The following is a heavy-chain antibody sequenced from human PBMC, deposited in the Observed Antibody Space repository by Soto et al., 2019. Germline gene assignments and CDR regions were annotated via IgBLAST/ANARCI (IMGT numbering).Heavy chain of an antibody. D-gene: IGHD3-22*01. J-gene: IGHJ4*02. CDR3: ARLNDSSGYRILGYFDY. CDR2: IYYSGST. Sequence: PAETLSLTCTVSVGSISSYYWSWVRQPPGKGLEWIGYIYYSGSTNYNPSLKSRVTISVDTSKNQFSLKLSSVTAADTAVYYCARLNDSSGYRILGYFDYWGQGTLVTVSS. CDR1: VGSISSYY. V-gene: IGHV4-59*01.